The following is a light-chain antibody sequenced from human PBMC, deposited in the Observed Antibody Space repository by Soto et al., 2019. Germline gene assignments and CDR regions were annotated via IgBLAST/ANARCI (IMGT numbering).Light chain of an antibody. CDR2: DDS. V-gene: IGKV1-5*01. CDR1: QSISSW. CDR3: HQYNSYSRT. Sequence: DIQMTQSPSTLSASVGDRVTITCRASQSISSWLAWYPQKPGKAPKLLIYDDSSLESGGQSRFSGSGSGTEFTLTITSLQPDDFATYYCHQYNSYSRTFGQGTKVEIK. J-gene: IGKJ1*01.